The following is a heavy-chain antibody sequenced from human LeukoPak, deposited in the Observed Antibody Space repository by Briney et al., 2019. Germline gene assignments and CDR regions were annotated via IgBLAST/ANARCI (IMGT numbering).Heavy chain of an antibody. CDR2: IYYSGST. J-gene: IGHJ4*02. D-gene: IGHD3-22*01. V-gene: IGHV4-39*01. CDR3: ARHSRQYYYDSSGYHFDY. CDR1: GGSISSSSYY. Sequence: SETLSLTCTVSGGSISSSSYYWGWIRQPPGQGLEWIGSIYYSGSTYYNPSLKSRVTISVDTSKNQFSLKLSSVTAADTAVYYCARHSRQYYYDSSGYHFDYWGQGTLVTVSS.